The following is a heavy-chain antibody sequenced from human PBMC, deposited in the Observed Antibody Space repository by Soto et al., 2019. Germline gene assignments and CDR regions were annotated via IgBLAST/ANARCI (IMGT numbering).Heavy chain of an antibody. Sequence: QVQLVESGGGVVQPGRSLRLSCAASGFTFSSYGIHWVRQAPGKGLEWVAVISFDGSNKYYADSVKGRFTISRDNSKNTLYLQMHRLRPEDAAVSYCAKAITIFGLTEAPWFDPWGQGTLVTVSS. CDR3: AKAITIFGLTEAPWFDP. V-gene: IGHV3-30*18. CDR2: ISFDGSNK. J-gene: IGHJ5*02. D-gene: IGHD3-3*01. CDR1: GFTFSSYG.